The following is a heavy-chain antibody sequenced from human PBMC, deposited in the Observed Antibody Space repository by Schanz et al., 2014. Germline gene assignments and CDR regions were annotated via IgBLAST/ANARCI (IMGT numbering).Heavy chain of an antibody. J-gene: IGHJ6*03. V-gene: IGHV3-30*19. CDR1: GLNFDYYG. CDR2: ISHDGSKK. CDR3: ARDAVALVPEYFMDV. Sequence: QVQLVESGGGVVQPGRSLRLSCATSGLNFDYYGMNWVRQAPGKGLEWVAVISHDGSKKYYADSVKGRFTISRDNSRNTLHLQMDGLRVEDTAVYYCARDAVALVPEYFMDVWGKGTPVTVSS. D-gene: IGHD2-15*01.